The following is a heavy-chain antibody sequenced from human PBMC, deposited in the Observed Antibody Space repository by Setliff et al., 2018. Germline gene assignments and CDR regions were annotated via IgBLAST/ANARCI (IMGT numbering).Heavy chain of an antibody. CDR3: ARARGSSWYDYFDS. V-gene: IGHV3-7*01. Sequence: GGSLRLSCAASGFTFSSYWMSWVRQAPGKGLEWVANIKQDGSEKYYVDSVKGRFTISRDNAKNSLYLQMNSLRAEDTAVYYCARARGSSWYDYFDSWGQGTLVTVSS. CDR2: IKQDGSEK. J-gene: IGHJ4*02. D-gene: IGHD6-13*01. CDR1: GFTFSSYW.